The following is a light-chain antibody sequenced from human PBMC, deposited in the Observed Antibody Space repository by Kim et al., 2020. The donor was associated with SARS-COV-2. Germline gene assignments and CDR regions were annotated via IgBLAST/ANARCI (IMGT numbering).Light chain of an antibody. CDR1: TGHNNYA. V-gene: IGLV4-69*01. CDR2: LYSDGRH. J-gene: IGLJ2*01. CDR3: QTWGSGIAV. Sequence: SVKLTCTLSTGHNNYAIAWLQQQPGKGPRYLMRLYSDGRHTKGDGIPDRFSASTSGSEYSLTISSLQSEDEADYYCQTWGSGIAVFGGGTQLTVL.